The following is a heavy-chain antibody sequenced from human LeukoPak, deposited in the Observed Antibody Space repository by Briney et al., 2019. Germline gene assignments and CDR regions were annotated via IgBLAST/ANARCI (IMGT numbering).Heavy chain of an antibody. D-gene: IGHD3-16*02. CDR3: TREGVYSPDPTSYHRLPFDI. Sequence: GASVKVSCKASGDNFSSYVITWVRQAPGQGLEWMGRIIPTLDVANFAQKFKGRVTITADKFTNTAHLELSSLRPEDTAVYFCTREGVYSPDPTSYHRLPFDIWGKGTVVIVSS. V-gene: IGHV1-69*04. CDR1: GDNFSSYV. CDR2: IIPTLDVA. J-gene: IGHJ3*02.